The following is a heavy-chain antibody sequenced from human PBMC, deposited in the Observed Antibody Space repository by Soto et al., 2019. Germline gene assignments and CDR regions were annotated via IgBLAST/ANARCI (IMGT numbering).Heavy chain of an antibody. CDR3: AKTGNVDTAMDYYYYYMDV. CDR1: GFTFSSYA. CDR2: ISGSGGST. D-gene: IGHD5-18*01. V-gene: IGHV3-23*01. J-gene: IGHJ6*03. Sequence: GGSLRLSCAASGFTFSSYAMSWVRQAPGKGLEWVSAISGSGGSTYYADSVKGRFTISRDNSKNTLYLQMNSLRAEDTAAYYCAKTGNVDTAMDYYYYYMDVWGKGTTVTVSS.